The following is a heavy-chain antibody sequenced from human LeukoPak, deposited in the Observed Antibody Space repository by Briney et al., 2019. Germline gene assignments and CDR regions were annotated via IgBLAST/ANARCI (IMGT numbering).Heavy chain of an antibody. CDR2: ISAYNGNT. J-gene: IGHJ6*02. CDR1: GYTFTSYG. CDR3: ARDGAVAGIVVDDYYYYYGMDV. V-gene: IGHV1-18*01. D-gene: IGHD6-19*01. Sequence: ASVKVSCKASGYTFTSYGISWVRQAPGQGREWMGWISAYNGNTNYAQKLQGRVTMTTDTPTSTAYMELRSLRSDDTAVYYCARDGAVAGIVVDDYYYYYGMDVWGQGTTVTVSS.